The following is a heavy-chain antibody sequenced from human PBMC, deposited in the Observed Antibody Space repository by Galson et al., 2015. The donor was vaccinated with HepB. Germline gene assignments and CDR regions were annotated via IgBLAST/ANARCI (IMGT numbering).Heavy chain of an antibody. CDR2: ISYDGSNQ. CDR3: ARDVWGYGANPTGYFNL. J-gene: IGHJ2*01. Sequence: SLRLSCAASGFTFSSYAMHWVRQAPGKGLEWVAVISYDGSNQYYAASVKGRFTISRDNSKNTLYLQMNSLRAEDTAVYYCARDVWGYGANPTGYFNLWGRGTLVTVSS. D-gene: IGHD4-23*01. CDR1: GFTFSSYA. V-gene: IGHV3-30-3*01.